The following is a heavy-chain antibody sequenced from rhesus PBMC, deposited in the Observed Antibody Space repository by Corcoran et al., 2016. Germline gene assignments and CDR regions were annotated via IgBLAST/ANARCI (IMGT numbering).Heavy chain of an antibody. Sequence: QLQLQGSGPGLVKPSETLSLTCAVSDGSISSNYWRWIRQPPGKVLEWIGRISGSGGSTDYNPSLKSRVTMSSDTSKDQFARKLSSVTAADTAVYYCARVGYSSWSGYFDLWRPGTPITISS. V-gene: IGHV4-173*01. D-gene: IGHD6-13*01. J-gene: IGHJ2*01. CDR3: ARVGYSSWSGYFDL. CDR1: DGSISSNY. CDR2: ISGSGGST.